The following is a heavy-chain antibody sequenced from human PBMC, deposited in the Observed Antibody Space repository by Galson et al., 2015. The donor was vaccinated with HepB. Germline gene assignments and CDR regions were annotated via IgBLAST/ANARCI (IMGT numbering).Heavy chain of an antibody. CDR3: GKWASTTGSFFDY. D-gene: IGHD3-10*01. CDR2: ISGSGIST. Sequence: SLRLSCAASGFTFNTYAMSWVRQAPGKGLEWVSSISGSGISTYYADSVKGRFTISRDNSNNTLYLQMNSLRAEDTALYYCGKWASTTGSFFDYWGQGTLVSVSS. V-gene: IGHV3-23*01. J-gene: IGHJ4*02. CDR1: GFTFNTYA.